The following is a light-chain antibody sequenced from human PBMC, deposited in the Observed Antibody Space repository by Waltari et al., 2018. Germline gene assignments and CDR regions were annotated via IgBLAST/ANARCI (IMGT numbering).Light chain of an antibody. CDR1: IADVGTYNY. Sequence: QSALTQPASVSGSPGQSITISCTGTIADVGTYNYISWHQHHPGKAPKVIISEVSHRPSGISGRFSGSKSGNTASLTISGLRPEDEADYYCSSYTDKNTLVFGSGTKVNVL. V-gene: IGLV2-14*01. J-gene: IGLJ1*01. CDR2: EVS. CDR3: SSYTDKNTLV.